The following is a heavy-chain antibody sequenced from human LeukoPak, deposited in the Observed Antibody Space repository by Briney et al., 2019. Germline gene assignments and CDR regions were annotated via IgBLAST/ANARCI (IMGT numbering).Heavy chain of an antibody. J-gene: IGHJ5*02. D-gene: IGHD4-17*01. V-gene: IGHV3-53*01. Sequence: GGSLRLSCAASGFTFSIYNMNWVRQAPGKGLEWVSIMYRDGTTYYADSVKGRFTISRDNFKNTLYLQMNRLRAEDTAMYYCARDSGDGDYEPLNSWGPGTLVTVSS. CDR3: ARDSGDGDYEPLNS. CDR1: GFTFSIYN. CDR2: MYRDGTT.